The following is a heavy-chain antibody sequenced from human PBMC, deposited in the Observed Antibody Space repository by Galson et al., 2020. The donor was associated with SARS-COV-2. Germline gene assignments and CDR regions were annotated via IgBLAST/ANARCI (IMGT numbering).Heavy chain of an antibody. CDR1: GGTVSGYY. V-gene: IGHV4-34*01. J-gene: IGHJ2*01. CDR2: INNSGTT. Sequence: SQTLSLTCAVYGGTVSGYYWNWIRQTPGKGLEWIGEINNSGTTNYNPSLNSRVSISVDTSKSQFSLRLNSMTAADTAVYYCARRSRVVTALRDWYFDLWGRGILVTVSS. CDR3: ARRSRVVTALRDWYFDL. D-gene: IGHD2-21*02.